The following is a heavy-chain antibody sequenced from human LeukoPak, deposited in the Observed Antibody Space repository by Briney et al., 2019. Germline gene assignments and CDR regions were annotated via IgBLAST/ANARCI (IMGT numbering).Heavy chain of an antibody. V-gene: IGHV3-11*04. CDR2: ISSSAITT. D-gene: IGHD4-17*01. CDR3: AKAGNDYGDYGILFDY. CDR1: GFTFSNYY. J-gene: IGHJ4*02. Sequence: GGSLRLSCAASGFTFSNYYMSWIRQAPGKGLEWVSYISSSAITTYYADAVKGRFTISRDNSKNTLYLQMNSLRAEDTAVYYCAKAGNDYGDYGILFDYWGQGTLVTVSS.